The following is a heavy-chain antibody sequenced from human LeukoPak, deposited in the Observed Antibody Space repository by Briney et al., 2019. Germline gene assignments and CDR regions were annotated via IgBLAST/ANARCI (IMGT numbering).Heavy chain of an antibody. CDR2: ISGSGSII. Sequence: PGGSLRLSCAASGFTFSSYEMNWVRQAPGKGLEWVSYISGSGSIIYYADSVKGRFTISRDNAKNSLYLQRNSLRAEDTAVYYCAKYVSARGPPYALAVWGQGTTVTVSS. CDR1: GFTFSSYE. CDR3: AKYVSARGPPYALAV. J-gene: IGHJ6*02. V-gene: IGHV3-48*03. D-gene: IGHD2/OR15-2a*01.